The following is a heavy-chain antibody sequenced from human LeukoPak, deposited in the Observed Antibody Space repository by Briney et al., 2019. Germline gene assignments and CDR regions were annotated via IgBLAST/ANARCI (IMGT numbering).Heavy chain of an antibody. CDR2: ISGSGVIT. CDR1: GFTFSSHG. Sequence: PGGSLRLSCAASGFTFSSHGMNWVRQAPGKGLEWVPGISGSGVITYYADSVKGRFTISRDNSKSTLDLQMNSLRAEDTAVYCCAKDDAWVRYQDWGQGTLVTVSS. D-gene: IGHD5-12*01. J-gene: IGHJ4*02. V-gene: IGHV3-23*01. CDR3: AKDDAWVRYQD.